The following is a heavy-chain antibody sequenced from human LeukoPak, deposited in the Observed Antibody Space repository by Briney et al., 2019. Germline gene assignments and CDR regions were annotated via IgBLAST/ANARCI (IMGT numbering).Heavy chain of an antibody. CDR2: YHSGST. CDR1: GASINSDNYY. Sequence: SETLSLTCTVSGASINSDNYYWSWIRQSPGKGLEWLGSYHSGSTDYSPSLKSRVTISVDTSKNQFSLKLSSVTAADTAVYYCARGTYYYDSSGYYLRWFDPWGQGTLVTVSS. J-gene: IGHJ5*02. CDR3: ARGTYYYDSSGYYLRWFDP. V-gene: IGHV4-30-4*01. D-gene: IGHD3-22*01.